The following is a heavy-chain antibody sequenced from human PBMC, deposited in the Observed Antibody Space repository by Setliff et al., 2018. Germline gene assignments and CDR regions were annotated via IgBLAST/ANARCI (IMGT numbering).Heavy chain of an antibody. V-gene: IGHV4-59*04. Sequence: SETLSLTCTVSGGSISSHYWSWIRQPPGKGLEWIGSIYYSGSTYYNPSLKSRVTISVDTSKNQFSLKLSSVTAADTAVYYCASEDYWGQGTLVTVSS. J-gene: IGHJ4*02. CDR3: ASEDY. CDR1: GGSISSHY. CDR2: IYYSGST.